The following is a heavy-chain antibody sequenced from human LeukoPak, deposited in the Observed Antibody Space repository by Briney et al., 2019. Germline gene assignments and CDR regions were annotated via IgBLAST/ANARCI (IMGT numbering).Heavy chain of an antibody. J-gene: IGHJ4*02. CDR3: ARGRGSSSH. D-gene: IGHD6-13*01. V-gene: IGHV3-64*01. Sequence: GGSLRLSCAASGFTFSSYAMHWVRQAPGKGLEYVSAISSNGGSTYYANSVKGRFTISRDNSKNTLYLQMGSLRAGDMAVYYCARGRGSSSHWGQGTLVTVSS. CDR2: ISSNGGST. CDR1: GFTFSSYA.